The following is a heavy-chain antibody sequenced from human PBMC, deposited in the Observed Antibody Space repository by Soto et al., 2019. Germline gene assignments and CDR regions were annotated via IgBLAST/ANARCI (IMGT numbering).Heavy chain of an antibody. D-gene: IGHD1-7*01. J-gene: IGHJ5*02. CDR3: ARGSTGTTLWFDP. V-gene: IGHV3-30-3*01. CDR1: GFTFSSYA. Sequence: GGSLRLSCAASGFTFSSYAMHWVRQAPGKGLEWVAVISYDGSNKYYADSVKGRFTISRDNSKNTLYLKMNSLRAEDTAVYYCARGSTGTTLWFDPWGQGTLVTVSS. CDR2: ISYDGSNK.